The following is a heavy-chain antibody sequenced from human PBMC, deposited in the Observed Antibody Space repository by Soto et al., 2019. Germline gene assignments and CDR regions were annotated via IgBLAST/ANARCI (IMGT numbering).Heavy chain of an antibody. J-gene: IGHJ6*02. Sequence: GASLKVSCKASGYTFTSYYMHCVRQAPGQGLEWMGIINPSGGSTSYAQKFQGRVTMTRDTSTSTVYMELSSLRSEDTAVYYCARELVFGVVTLAYYYYYGMDVWGQGTTVTVSS. CDR1: GYTFTSYY. V-gene: IGHV1-46*01. D-gene: IGHD3-3*01. CDR2: INPSGGST. CDR3: ARELVFGVVTLAYYYYYGMDV.